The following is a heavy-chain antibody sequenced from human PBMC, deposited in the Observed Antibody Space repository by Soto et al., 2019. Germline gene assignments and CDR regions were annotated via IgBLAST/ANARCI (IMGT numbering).Heavy chain of an antibody. CDR3: AKLEEYCSGGSCYDWSDP. V-gene: IGHV3-23*01. CDR1: GFTFSSYA. J-gene: IGHJ5*02. CDR2: ISGSGGST. Sequence: EVQLLESGGGLVQPGGSLRLSCAASGFTFSSYAMSWVRQAPGKGLEWVSAISGSGGSTYYADSVKGRFTISRDNSRNTLFLKRNSGRAEDTAVYYCAKLEEYCSGGSCYDWSDPWGQGTLVTVSS. D-gene: IGHD2-15*01.